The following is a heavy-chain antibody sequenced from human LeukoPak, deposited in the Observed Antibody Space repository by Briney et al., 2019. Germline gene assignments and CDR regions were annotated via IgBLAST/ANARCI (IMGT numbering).Heavy chain of an antibody. V-gene: IGHV3-9*01. CDR1: GFTFDDYA. J-gene: IGHJ5*02. CDR3: ARDGGYSYGLGWFDP. D-gene: IGHD5-18*01. Sequence: GGSLRLSCAASGFTFDDYAMHWVRQGPGKGLEWVSGISWNSGSRGYAGSVKGRFTISRDNAKNSLYLQMNSLRAEDTAVYYCARDGGYSYGLGWFDPWGQGTLVTVSS. CDR2: ISWNSGSR.